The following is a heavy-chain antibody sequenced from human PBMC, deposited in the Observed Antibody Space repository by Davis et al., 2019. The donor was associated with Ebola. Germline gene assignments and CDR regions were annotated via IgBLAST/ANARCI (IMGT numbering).Heavy chain of an antibody. Sequence: GESLKISCAGSGFTVSSHSMNWVRQAPGKGLEWVAYISRSGSSIYYADSVKGRFTISRDNAQNSLYLQMNSLRDEDTAVYYCARDHVVVAAIYYYYGMDVWGQGTTVTVSS. CDR1: GFTVSSHS. CDR2: ISRSGSSI. D-gene: IGHD2-15*01. J-gene: IGHJ6*02. V-gene: IGHV3-48*02. CDR3: ARDHVVVAAIYYYYGMDV.